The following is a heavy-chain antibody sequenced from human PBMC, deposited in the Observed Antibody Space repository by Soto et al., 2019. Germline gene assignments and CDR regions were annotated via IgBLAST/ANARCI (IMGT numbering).Heavy chain of an antibody. V-gene: IGHV3-21*01. CDR2: IKVGSSRI. Sequence: GGSLRLSCIGSVFSFSAYNMNCVRQAPGKGLEWVSSIKVGSSRIYQPDSMKGRFTISRDDARNSVYLQINSLRAEDTALYFCVKSTKIGVSGPFWGQGTQVTVSS. CDR1: VFSFSAYN. J-gene: IGHJ4*02. D-gene: IGHD2-2*01. CDR3: VKSTKIGVSGPF.